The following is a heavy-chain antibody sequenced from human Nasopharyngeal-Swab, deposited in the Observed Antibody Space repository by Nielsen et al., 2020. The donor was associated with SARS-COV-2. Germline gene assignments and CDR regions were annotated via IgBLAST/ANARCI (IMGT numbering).Heavy chain of an antibody. D-gene: IGHD2-2*01. Sequence: SETLSLTCAVYGGSFSGYYWRWIREPPGKGLEWIGEINHSGSTNYNPSLKSRVTISVDTSKNQFSLKLSSVTAADTAVYYCARRLLRGSIVVPAAPRGYFQHWARAPWSPSPQ. CDR2: INHSGST. CDR1: GGSFSGYY. J-gene: IGHJ1*01. CDR3: ARRLLRGSIVVPAAPRGYFQH. V-gene: IGHV4-34*01.